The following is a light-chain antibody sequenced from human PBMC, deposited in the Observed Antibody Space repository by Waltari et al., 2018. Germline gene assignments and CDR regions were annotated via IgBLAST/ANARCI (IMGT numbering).Light chain of an antibody. CDR3: QQYYTNPYT. CDR2: WAS. CDR1: QSVLFTSNSKNY. V-gene: IGKV4-1*01. J-gene: IGKJ2*01. Sequence: DIVMTQSPDSLAVSLGARATINCKSSQSVLFTSNSKNYLAWFQQKAGQPPRLLIYWASNRESGVPDRFSGSGSGTNFTLTISSLQADDVAVYYCQQYYTNPYTFGQGIKLEI.